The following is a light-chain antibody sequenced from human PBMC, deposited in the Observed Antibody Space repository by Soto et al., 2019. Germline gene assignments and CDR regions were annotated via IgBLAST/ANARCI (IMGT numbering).Light chain of an antibody. CDR2: QVS. Sequence: DIVLTQTPLSSPVTLGQPASISCRTSQSLAYSDGLTYLSWLQQRPGQHPSLLIYQVSNRFSGVPGRFRGSGAGTDFTFEISRVEAEDVRVYYFVQLSNFPRSFGQGNKVEIK. CDR3: VQLSNFPRS. J-gene: IGKJ1*01. V-gene: IGKV2-24*01. CDR1: QSLAYSDGLTY.